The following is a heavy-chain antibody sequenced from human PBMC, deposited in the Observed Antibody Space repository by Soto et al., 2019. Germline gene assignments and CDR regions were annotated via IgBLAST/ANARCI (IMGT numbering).Heavy chain of an antibody. Sequence: NPSETLSLTCSDSGGSISTVGHYWTWIRQPPGKGLGWIGSIYHTGSTYYSTSLRSRLTISIDTSKSQFSLRLSSVTAADTAVYYCARATGTLRSRNCDYWGQGSQVTVSS. CDR2: IYHTGST. D-gene: IGHD3-9*01. CDR3: ARATGTLRSRNCDY. J-gene: IGHJ4*02. CDR1: GGSISTVGHY. V-gene: IGHV4-31*03.